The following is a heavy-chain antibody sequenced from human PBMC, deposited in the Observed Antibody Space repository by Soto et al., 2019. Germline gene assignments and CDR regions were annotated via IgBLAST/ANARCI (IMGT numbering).Heavy chain of an antibody. J-gene: IGHJ6*02. CDR2: INPNSGGT. V-gene: IGHV1-2*04. D-gene: IGHD3-10*01. Sequence: ASVKVSCKASGYTFTGYYMHWVRQAPGQGLERMGWINPNSGGTNYAQKFQGWVTMTRDTSISTAYMELSRLRSDDTAVYYCAIDLSSGSGSYYYYYGMDVWGQGTTVTVSS. CDR1: GYTFTGYY. CDR3: AIDLSSGSGSYYYYYGMDV.